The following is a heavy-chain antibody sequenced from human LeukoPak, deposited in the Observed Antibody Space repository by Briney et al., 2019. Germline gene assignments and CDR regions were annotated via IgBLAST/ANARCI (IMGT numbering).Heavy chain of an antibody. CDR2: IIPIFGTA. CDR3: ARVVNYYDSSGYHGSWFDP. V-gene: IGHV1-69*06. J-gene: IGHJ5*02. D-gene: IGHD3-22*01. Sequence: GASVKVSCKASGGTFSSYAISWVRQAPGQGLEWMGGIIPIFGTANYAQKFQGRVTITADKSTSTAYMELSSLRSEDTAVYYCARVVNYYDSSGYHGSWFDPWGQGTLVTVSS. CDR1: GGTFSSYA.